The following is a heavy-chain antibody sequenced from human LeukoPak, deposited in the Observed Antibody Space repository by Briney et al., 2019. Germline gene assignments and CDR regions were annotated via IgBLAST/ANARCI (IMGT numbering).Heavy chain of an antibody. CDR1: GFTFSSYA. J-gene: IGHJ6*03. CDR2: ISGSGGST. D-gene: IGHD6-19*01. V-gene: IGHV3-23*01. CDR3: AKQQWLVNYYYMDV. Sequence: TGGSLRLYCAASGFTFSSYAMSWVRQAPGKGLEWVSAISGSGGSTYYADSVKGRFTISRDNSKNTLYLQMNSLRAEDTAVYYCAKQQWLVNYYYMDVWGKGTTVTVSS.